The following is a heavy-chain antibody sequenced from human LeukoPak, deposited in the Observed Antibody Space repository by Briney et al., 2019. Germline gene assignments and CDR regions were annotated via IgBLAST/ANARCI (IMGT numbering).Heavy chain of an antibody. Sequence: SVKVSCKASGGTFSSYAISWVRQAPGQGLEWMGGIIPIFGTANYAQKFQGRVTITTDESTSTAYMELSSLRSEDTAVYYCARVRRDYYGSGTFDYWGQGTLVTVSS. CDR1: GGTFSSYA. CDR2: IIPIFGTA. V-gene: IGHV1-69*05. J-gene: IGHJ4*02. D-gene: IGHD3-10*01. CDR3: ARVRRDYYGSGTFDY.